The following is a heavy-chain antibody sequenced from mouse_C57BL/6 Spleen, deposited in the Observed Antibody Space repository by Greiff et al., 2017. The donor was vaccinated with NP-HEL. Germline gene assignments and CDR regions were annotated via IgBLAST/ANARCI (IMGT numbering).Heavy chain of an antibody. CDR3: ATHYGNYYFGY. CDR2: IDPSDSYT. CDR1: GYTFTSYW. J-gene: IGHJ2*01. Sequence: QVQLQQPGAELVMPGASVKLSCKASGYTFTSYWMHWVKQRPGQGLEWIGEIDPSDSYTKYNQKFKGKSTLTVDKSSSKAYMHLSSLTSEDSAVYYCATHYGNYYFGYWGQGTTLTVSS. D-gene: IGHD2-1*01. V-gene: IGHV1-69*01.